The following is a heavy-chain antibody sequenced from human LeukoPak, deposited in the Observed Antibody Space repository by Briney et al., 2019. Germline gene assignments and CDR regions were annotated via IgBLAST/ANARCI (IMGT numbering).Heavy chain of an antibody. D-gene: IGHD3-3*01. CDR1: GFTFGTYA. Sequence: GGSLRLSCAASGFTFGTYAMSWVRQAPGKGLEWVSGISGGGAGTNYADSVKGRFTFSRDNSKNTLYLQMNSLRAEDTAAYYCVRDGRSGFYEYYLDYWGQGTLVTVSS. V-gene: IGHV3-23*01. CDR3: VRDGRSGFYEYYLDY. CDR2: ISGGGAGT. J-gene: IGHJ4*02.